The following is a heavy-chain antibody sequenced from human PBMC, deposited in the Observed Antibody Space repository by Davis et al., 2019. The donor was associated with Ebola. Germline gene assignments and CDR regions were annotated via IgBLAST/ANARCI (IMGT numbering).Heavy chain of an antibody. J-gene: IGHJ4*02. D-gene: IGHD6-19*01. Sequence: GESLKISCAASGFSFSDHYMSWIRQAPGEGLEWVSYISSSGSPISYADSVKGRFTISRDNAKNSLYLQMNSLRAEDTAVYYCARQVGSGWDYFDYWGQGTLVTASS. CDR3: ARQVGSGWDYFDY. V-gene: IGHV3-11*01. CDR1: GFSFSDHY. CDR2: ISSSGSPI.